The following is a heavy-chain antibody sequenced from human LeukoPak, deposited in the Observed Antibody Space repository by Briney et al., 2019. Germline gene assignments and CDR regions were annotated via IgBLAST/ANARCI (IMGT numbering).Heavy chain of an antibody. J-gene: IGHJ4*02. D-gene: IGHD6-19*01. CDR3: ARISTAVAGGDY. Sequence: PGGSLRLSCGAFGFTFSNSWMSWVRQAPGKGLEWVANIKRDGSETYYVDSVKGRFTISRDNAKNSLYLQTDSLRAEDTAVYYCARISTAVAGGDYWGQGTLVIVSS. CDR1: GFTFSNSW. V-gene: IGHV3-7*01. CDR2: IKRDGSET.